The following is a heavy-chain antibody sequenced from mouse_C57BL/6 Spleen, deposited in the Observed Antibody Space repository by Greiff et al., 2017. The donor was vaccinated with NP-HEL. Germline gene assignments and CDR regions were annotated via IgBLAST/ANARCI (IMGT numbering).Heavy chain of an antibody. CDR3: ARKDGYYPFAY. J-gene: IGHJ3*01. D-gene: IGHD2-3*01. CDR2: IDPSDSYT. V-gene: IGHV1-50*01. CDR1: GYTFTSYW. Sequence: QVQLQQPGAELVKPGASVKLSCKASGYTFTSYWMQWVTQRPGQGLEWIGEIDPSDSYTTSHQKFKGKATLTVDTSSSTAYMQLSSLTSEDSAVYYCARKDGYYPFAYWGQGTLVTVSA.